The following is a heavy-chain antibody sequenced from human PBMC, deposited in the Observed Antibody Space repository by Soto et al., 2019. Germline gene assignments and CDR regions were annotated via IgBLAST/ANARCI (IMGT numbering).Heavy chain of an antibody. Sequence: QVQLQESGPGLVKPSETLSLTCAISGGSISTYYWSWIRQPPGKELEWVGYVYYTGGTNYNPSLKSRVTISVDTSKNKFSLKLSSVTAADTAVYYCARTSGLASSFDNWGQGTLVTVSS. CDR3: ARTSGLASSFDN. CDR1: GGSISTYY. V-gene: IGHV4-59*01. CDR2: VYYTGGT. D-gene: IGHD3-16*01. J-gene: IGHJ4*02.